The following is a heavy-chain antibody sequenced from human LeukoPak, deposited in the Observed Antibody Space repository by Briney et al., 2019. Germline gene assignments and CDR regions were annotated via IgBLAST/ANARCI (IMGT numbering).Heavy chain of an antibody. J-gene: IGHJ3*02. CDR2: ISYDGSKK. CDR1: GFTFSSYA. CDR3: ARDLKGAIGYYDSSGYYPSGTFDI. D-gene: IGHD3-22*01. V-gene: IGHV3-30*04. Sequence: GGSLRLSCAASGFTFSSYAIHWARQAPGKGLEGVAVISYDGSKKYYADSVKGRFTISRDNSKNTLYLQMNSLRAEDAAVYYCARDLKGAIGYYDSSGYYPSGTFDIWGQGTMVTVSS.